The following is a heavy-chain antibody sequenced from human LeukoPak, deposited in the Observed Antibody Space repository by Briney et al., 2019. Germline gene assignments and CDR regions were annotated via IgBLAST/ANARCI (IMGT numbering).Heavy chain of an antibody. Sequence: ASVKVSCKTSGYTFTKYLIHWVRQAPGQGLEWMGTINPQGDITNYAQRFQGRITLTEDTSTSTVYMELSSLASEDTAVYYCARPSYCVADNCGYWLDPWGPGTLITVSS. CDR1: GYTFTKYL. CDR2: INPQGDIT. V-gene: IGHV1-46*01. J-gene: IGHJ5*02. D-gene: IGHD2-21*01. CDR3: ARPSYCVADNCGYWLDP.